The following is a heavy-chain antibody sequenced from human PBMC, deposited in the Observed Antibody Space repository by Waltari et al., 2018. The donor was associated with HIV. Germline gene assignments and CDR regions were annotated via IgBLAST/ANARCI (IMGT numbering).Heavy chain of an antibody. CDR3: ARGGFYGSGSKVN. V-gene: IGHV3-7*04. CDR2: IKQEGSEK. J-gene: IGHJ4*02. CDR1: GFPFSSYW. D-gene: IGHD3-10*01. Sequence: EVQLVESGGGLVQPGGSLRLSWAASGFPFSSYWMSWVRQDPGKGLEWVANIKQEGSEKYYVDSVNGRFTISRDNAENSLYLQMNSLRAEDTAVYYCARGGFYGSGSKVNWGQGTLVTVSS.